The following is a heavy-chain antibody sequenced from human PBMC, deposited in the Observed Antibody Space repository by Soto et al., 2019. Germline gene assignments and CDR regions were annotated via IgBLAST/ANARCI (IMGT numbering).Heavy chain of an antibody. CDR3: ARPFMVPVDFFDY. CDR1: NGSLSSNY. J-gene: IGHJ4*02. CDR2: IYYSGST. D-gene: IGHD3-10*01. V-gene: IGHV4-59*01. Sequence: SETLSLTCTVSNGSLSSNYWSWIRQSPGKGLEWIGNIYYSGSTNYNPSLKSRVTMSVDTSKNQFTLKLSSVTAADTGVYFCARPFMVPVDFFDYWGQGTPVTVS.